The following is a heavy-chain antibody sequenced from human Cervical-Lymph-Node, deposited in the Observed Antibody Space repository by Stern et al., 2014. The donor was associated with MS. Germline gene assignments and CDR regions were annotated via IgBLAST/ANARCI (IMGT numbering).Heavy chain of an antibody. CDR3: ARYSG. CDR1: GGTFSNYT. Sequence: VQLVESGAEVKKPGSSVKVSCEASGGTFSNYTISWVRQAPGQGLEWMGEILPIFGTTTYAQKFQGRVTITADESTSTAYMELSSLRSDDTAVYYCARYSGWGQGTLVTVSS. CDR2: ILPIFGTT. V-gene: IGHV1-69*01. D-gene: IGHD2-21*01. J-gene: IGHJ4*02.